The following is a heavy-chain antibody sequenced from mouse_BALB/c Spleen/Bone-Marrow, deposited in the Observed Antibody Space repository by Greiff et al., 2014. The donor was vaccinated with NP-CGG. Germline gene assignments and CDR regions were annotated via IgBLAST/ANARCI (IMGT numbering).Heavy chain of an antibody. CDR1: GFTFSNYG. D-gene: IGHD2-3*01. CDR2: ISSGGSYT. CDR3: ARRDGGPMDY. Sequence: EVQLVESGGDLVKPGGFLKLSCAASGFTFSNYGMSWVRQTPDKRLEWVATISSGGSYTYYPDSVKGRFTISRDNAENTLYLQMSSLKSEDTAMYYCARRDGGPMDYWGQGTSVTVSS. J-gene: IGHJ4*01. V-gene: IGHV5-6*01.